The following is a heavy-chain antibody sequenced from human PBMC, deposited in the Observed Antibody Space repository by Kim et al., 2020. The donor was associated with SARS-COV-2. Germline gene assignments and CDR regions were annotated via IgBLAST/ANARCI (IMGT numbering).Heavy chain of an antibody. CDR2: INHSGST. V-gene: IGHV4-34*01. CDR3: ARGHPGVAAGTGAY. D-gene: IGHD6-13*01. Sequence: SETLSLTCAVYGGSFSGYYWSWIRQPPGKGLEWIGEINHSGSTNYNPSLKSRVTISVDTSKNQFSLKLSSVTAADTAVYYCARGHPGVAAGTGAYWGQGTLVTVSS. J-gene: IGHJ4*02. CDR1: GGSFSGYY.